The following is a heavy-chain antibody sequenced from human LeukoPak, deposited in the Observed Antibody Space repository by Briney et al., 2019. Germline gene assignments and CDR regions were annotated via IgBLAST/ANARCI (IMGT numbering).Heavy chain of an antibody. Sequence: GGSLRLSCAASGFTFSSYAMRWVRQAPGKGLEWVSAISGCGGSTYYADSVKGRFTISRDNSKNTLYLQMNSLRAEDTAVYYCAKPSYGSGSYNSVDYWGQGTLVTVSS. CDR3: AKPSYGSGSYNSVDY. CDR1: GFTFSSYA. CDR2: ISGCGGST. J-gene: IGHJ4*02. D-gene: IGHD3-10*01. V-gene: IGHV3-23*01.